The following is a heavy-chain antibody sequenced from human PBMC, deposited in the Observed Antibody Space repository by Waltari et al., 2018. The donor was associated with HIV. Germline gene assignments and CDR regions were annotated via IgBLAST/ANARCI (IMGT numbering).Heavy chain of an antibody. J-gene: IGHJ6*02. V-gene: IGHV3-23*01. CDR1: GFTFSSYA. D-gene: IGHD6-6*01. CDR3: AKDFIAARPDVASYYYGMDV. Sequence: CAASGFTFSSYAMSWVRQAPGKGLEWVSAISGSGGSTYYADSVKGRFTISRDNSKNTLYLQMNSLRAEDTAVYYCAKDFIAARPDVASYYYGMDVWGQGTTVTVSS. CDR2: ISGSGGST.